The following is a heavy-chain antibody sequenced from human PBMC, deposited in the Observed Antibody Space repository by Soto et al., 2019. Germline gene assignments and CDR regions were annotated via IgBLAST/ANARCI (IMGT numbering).Heavy chain of an antibody. CDR1: GYNFIGQY. V-gene: IGHV1-46*01. Sequence: GVPVPVSSKASGYNFIGQYIHWVRHAPGQGLEWRGIINPSGVSTTYAQKLQSRDVMTHYASTRTIYAELSSLTSEDTPIYFCSRRRGARCYLPFWLDYFDHWGQGTMVTVSS. J-gene: IGHJ4*02. CDR2: INPSGVST. D-gene: IGHD3-3*01. CDR3: SRRRGARCYLPFWLDYFDH.